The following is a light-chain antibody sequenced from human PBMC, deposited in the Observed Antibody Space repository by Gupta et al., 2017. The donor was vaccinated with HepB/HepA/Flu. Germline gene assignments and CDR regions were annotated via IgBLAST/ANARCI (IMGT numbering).Light chain of an antibody. CDR2: KAS. Sequence: NQIIQSPSTLSASVGDRVTITCRASQSLNNWLAWYPQKPGKAPKLLICKASNLDNGFPSRFSGSGSGTEFTLTISILHPDDFATYYCQREQDYPSIFGQGTRVEIK. V-gene: IGKV1-5*03. J-gene: IGKJ1*01. CDR3: QREQDYPSI. CDR1: QSLNNW.